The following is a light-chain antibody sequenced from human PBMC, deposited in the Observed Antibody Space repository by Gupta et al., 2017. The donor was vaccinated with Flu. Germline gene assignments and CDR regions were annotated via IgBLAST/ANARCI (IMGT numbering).Light chain of an antibody. CDR3: AAWDDSLSVVV. CDR2: RNN. Sequence: QSVLTQPPSASGTPGQWVTISCSGSSSNIGSNYVYWYQQLPGTAPKVLIYRNNQRPSGAPDRISGSKSGISASLAIRGLRSEDEAEYDCAAWDDSLSVVVLGGGTKLTVL. CDR1: SSNIGSNY. V-gene: IGLV1-47*01. J-gene: IGLJ2*01.